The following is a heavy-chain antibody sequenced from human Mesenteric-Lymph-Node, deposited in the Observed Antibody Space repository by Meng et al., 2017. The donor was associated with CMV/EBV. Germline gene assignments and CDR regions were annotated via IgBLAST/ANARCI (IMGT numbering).Heavy chain of an antibody. CDR3: ARGTGSLYNWFDP. D-gene: IGHD1-14*01. Sequence: SSVPVSCKSSGGTFSSYAISWVRQAPGQGREWMGGIIPILGIANYAQKFQGRVTITADKSTSTAYMELSSLRSEDTAVYYCARGTGSLYNWFDPWGQGTLVTVSS. J-gene: IGHJ5*02. V-gene: IGHV1-69*10. CDR1: GGTFSSYA. CDR2: IIPILGIA.